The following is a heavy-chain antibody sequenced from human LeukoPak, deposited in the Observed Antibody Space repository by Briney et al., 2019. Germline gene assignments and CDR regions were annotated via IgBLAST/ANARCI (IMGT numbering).Heavy chain of an antibody. CDR3: ARLPSRYCSSTSCYAYLFDP. D-gene: IGHD2-2*01. CDR1: GGSISSSSYY. J-gene: IGHJ5*02. CDR2: IYYSGST. V-gene: IGHV4-39*07. Sequence: SETLSLTCTVSGGSISSSSYYWGWIRQPPGKGLEWIGSIYYSGSTNYNPSLKSRVTISVDTSKNQFSLKLSSVTAADTAVYYCARLPSRYCSSTSCYAYLFDPWGQGTLVSVSS.